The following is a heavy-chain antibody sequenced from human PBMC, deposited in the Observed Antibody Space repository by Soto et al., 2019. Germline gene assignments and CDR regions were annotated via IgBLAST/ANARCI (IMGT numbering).Heavy chain of an antibody. J-gene: IGHJ3*01. CDR2: TYYRSKWYN. Sequence: SQTLSLTCAISGDSVSSNSAAWNWIRQSPSRGLAWLVRTYYRSKWYNDYAVSVKSRITINPDTSKNQFSLQLNSVTPEEAAVDYGARDWGYGDAFDFWGQGTMVTVS. CDR1: GDSVSSNSAA. CDR3: ARDWGYGDAFDF. D-gene: IGHD3-16*01. V-gene: IGHV6-1*01.